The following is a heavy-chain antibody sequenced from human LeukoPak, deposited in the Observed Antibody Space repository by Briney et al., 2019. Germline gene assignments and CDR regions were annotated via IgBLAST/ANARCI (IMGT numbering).Heavy chain of an antibody. CDR1: GFTFSSYG. D-gene: IGHD2-15*01. CDR2: IRYDGRNK. J-gene: IGHJ4*02. Sequence: GGSLRLSCAASGFTFSSYGMYWVRQAPGKGLEWVAFIRYDGRNKYYADSVKGRFTISRDNSKNTLYLQMNSLRAEDTAVYYWAKEGGDMLVVVAAGFDSWGQGTLSPSPQ. CDR3: AKEGGDMLVVVAAGFDS. V-gene: IGHV3-30*02.